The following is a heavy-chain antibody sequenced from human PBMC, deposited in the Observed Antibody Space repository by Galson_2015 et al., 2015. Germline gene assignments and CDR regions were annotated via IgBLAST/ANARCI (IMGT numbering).Heavy chain of an antibody. J-gene: IGHJ4*02. V-gene: IGHV1-69*13. CDR1: GGTFSSYA. CDR3: ASSIAAAGTGFDY. Sequence: SVKVSCKASGGTFSSYAISWVRQAPGQGLEWMGGIIPIFGTANYAQKFQGRVTITADESTSTAYMELSSLRSEDTAVYYCASSIAAAGTGFDYWGQGTLVTVSS. CDR2: IIPIFGTA. D-gene: IGHD6-13*01.